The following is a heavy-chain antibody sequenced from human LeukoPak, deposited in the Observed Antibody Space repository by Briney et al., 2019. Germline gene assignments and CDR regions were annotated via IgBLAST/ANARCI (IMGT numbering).Heavy chain of an antibody. CDR2: INPILGIA. J-gene: IGHJ3*02. D-gene: IGHD2-15*01. Sequence: GASVKVSCKASGGTFSSYAISWVRQAPGQGLEWMGRINPILGIANYAQKFQGRVTITADKSTSTAYMELSSLRSEDTAVYYCARDNGGTRDAFDIWGQGTMVTVSS. V-gene: IGHV1-69*04. CDR3: ARDNGGTRDAFDI. CDR1: GGTFSSYA.